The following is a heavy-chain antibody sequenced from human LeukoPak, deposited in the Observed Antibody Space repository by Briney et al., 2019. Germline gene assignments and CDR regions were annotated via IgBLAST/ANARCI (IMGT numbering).Heavy chain of an antibody. CDR1: GFTFSSYA. V-gene: IGHV3-23*01. CDR2: ISGSGGST. CDR3: AKGGIYCGCSGYWDY. D-gene: IGHD3-22*01. J-gene: IGHJ4*02. Sequence: GGSLRLSCAASGFTFSSYAMSGAPQAPGEGLEWVSAISGSGGSTYYADSVKGRFTISRDNSKNTLYLQMNSLRAEDTAVYYCAKGGIYCGCSGYWDYWGQGTLVTVSP.